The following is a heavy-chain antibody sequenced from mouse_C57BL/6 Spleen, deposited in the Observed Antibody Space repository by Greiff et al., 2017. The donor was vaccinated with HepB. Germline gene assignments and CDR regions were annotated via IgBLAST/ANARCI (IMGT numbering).Heavy chain of an antibody. V-gene: IGHV1-64*01. J-gene: IGHJ4*01. Sequence: VQLQQPGAELVKPGASVKLSCKASGYTFTSYWMHWVKQRPGQCLEWIGMIHPNSGSTNYNEKFKSKATLTVDKSSSTAYMQLSSLTSEDSAVYFCARNDYDLAMDYWGQGTSVTVSS. CDR2: IHPNSGST. D-gene: IGHD2-4*01. CDR3: ARNDYDLAMDY. CDR1: GYTFTSYW.